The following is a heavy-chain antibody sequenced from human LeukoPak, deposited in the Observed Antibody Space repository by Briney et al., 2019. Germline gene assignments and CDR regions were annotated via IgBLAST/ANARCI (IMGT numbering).Heavy chain of an antibody. CDR3: AREVDVDTALAYGMDV. CDR2: MNPNSGNT. J-gene: IGHJ6*02. V-gene: IGHV1-8*02. CDR1: GYTFTSYY. Sequence: ASVKVSCKASGYTFTSYYMHWVRQATGQGLEWMGWMNPNSGNTGYAQKFQGRVTMTRNTSISTAYMELSSLRSEDAAVYYCAREVDVDTALAYGMDVWGQGTTVTVSS. D-gene: IGHD5-18*01.